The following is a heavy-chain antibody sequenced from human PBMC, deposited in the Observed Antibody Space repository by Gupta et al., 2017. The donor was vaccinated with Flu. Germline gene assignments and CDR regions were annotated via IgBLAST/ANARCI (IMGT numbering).Heavy chain of an antibody. Sequence: EVQLLESGGGLVQPGGSLRLACAPSGFTFSSYALNLVRQDQGKGLAWVSAISGSGGSTYYADSVKGRFTISRDNSKNTLYLQMNSLRAEDTAVYYCAKDPRGTVRRPPYYFDYWGQGTLVTVSS. CDR3: AKDPRGTVRRPPYYFDY. J-gene: IGHJ4*02. D-gene: IGHD3-16*01. CDR1: GFTFSSYA. CDR2: ISGSGGST. V-gene: IGHV3-23*01.